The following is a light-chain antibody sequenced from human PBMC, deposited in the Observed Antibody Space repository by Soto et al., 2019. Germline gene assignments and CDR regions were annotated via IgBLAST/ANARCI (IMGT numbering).Light chain of an antibody. CDR3: QQFSSYPLT. CDR2: DAS. Sequence: EFVLTQSPGTLSLSPGDRATLSCRASQTVRNNYLAWYQQKPGQAPKLLIHDASSRATGIPDRFSGGGSGTDFILTISRLEPEDFAVYYCQQFSSYPLTFGGGTKVDIK. CDR1: QTVRNNY. J-gene: IGKJ4*01. V-gene: IGKV3-20*01.